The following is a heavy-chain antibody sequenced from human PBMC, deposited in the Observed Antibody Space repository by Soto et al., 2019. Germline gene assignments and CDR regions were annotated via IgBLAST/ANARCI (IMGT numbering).Heavy chain of an antibody. CDR3: ARGGGLTRPRGSYRNYYYGMDV. J-gene: IGHJ6*02. CDR1: GFTFSSYA. D-gene: IGHD3-16*01. CDR2: ISYDGSNK. Sequence: GGSLRLSCAASGFTFSSYAMHWVRQAPGKGLEWVAVISYDGSNKYYADSVKGRFTISRDNSENTLYLQMNSLRAEDTAVYYCARGGGLTRPRGSYRNYYYGMDVWGQGTTVTVSS. V-gene: IGHV3-30-3*01.